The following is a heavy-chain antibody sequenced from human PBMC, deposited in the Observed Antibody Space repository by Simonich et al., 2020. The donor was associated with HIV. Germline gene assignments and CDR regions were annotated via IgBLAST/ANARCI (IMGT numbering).Heavy chain of an antibody. D-gene: IGHD3-3*01. Sequence: QVQLQQWGAGLLKPSETLSLTCAVYGVSFSGSYWSWIRQPPGKGMEWIGEINHSGITNYKSSLNSRATISVDKSKNQFSLKLSSVTAADTAIYYCARRDRELILYFDYWGQGNLVTVSS. CDR2: INHSGIT. V-gene: IGHV4-34*01. J-gene: IGHJ4*02. CDR1: GVSFSGSY. CDR3: ARRDRELILYFDY.